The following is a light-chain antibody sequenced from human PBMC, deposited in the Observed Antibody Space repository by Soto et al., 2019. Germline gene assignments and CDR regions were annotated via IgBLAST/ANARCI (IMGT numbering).Light chain of an antibody. CDR2: DAS. Sequence: EIALTQSPATLSLSPGERATLSCRASQSVSSYLAWYQQKPGQAPMLLIYDASNRATGIPARFSGSGSGTDFTLTVSSLEPEDFAVYYCQQRSNWPPTFGQGTKVDIK. CDR1: QSVSSY. J-gene: IGKJ1*01. CDR3: QQRSNWPPT. V-gene: IGKV3-11*01.